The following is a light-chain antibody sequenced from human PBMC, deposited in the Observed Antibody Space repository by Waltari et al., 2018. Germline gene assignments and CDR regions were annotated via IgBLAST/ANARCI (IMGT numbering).Light chain of an antibody. CDR2: DAS. Sequence: EIVLTQSPATLSLSPGERGTLSCRASQDISSYLAWYQQKPGQAPRLLIKDASNRATGIPAMFSGSGSGTDFTRTISSLEPEDFALYYCQQRSNWRATFGPGTEVGIK. J-gene: IGKJ3*01. V-gene: IGKV3-11*01. CDR3: QQRSNWRAT. CDR1: QDISSY.